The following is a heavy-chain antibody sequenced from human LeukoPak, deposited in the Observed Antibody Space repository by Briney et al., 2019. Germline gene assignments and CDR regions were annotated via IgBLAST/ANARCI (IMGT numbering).Heavy chain of an antibody. CDR2: IYYSGST. V-gene: IGHV4-30-4*08. CDR1: GGSISSGDYY. Sequence: PSETLSLTCTVSGGSISSGDYYWSWIRQPPGKGLEWIGYIYYSGSTNYNPSLKSRVTISVDTPKNQFSLKLSSVTAADTAVYYCALGSAEDYGFRFDYWGQGTLVTVSS. CDR3: ALGSAEDYGFRFDY. J-gene: IGHJ4*02. D-gene: IGHD4/OR15-4a*01.